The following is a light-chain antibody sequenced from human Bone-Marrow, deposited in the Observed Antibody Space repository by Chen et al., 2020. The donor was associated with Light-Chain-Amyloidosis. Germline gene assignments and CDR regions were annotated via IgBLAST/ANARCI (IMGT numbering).Light chain of an antibody. Sequence: SYERSQPPPVSVSPRQTARTTCSGDDLPTEYAYWYQQKPGQAPVLVIHRDTEKPAGISERFSGSSSGTTATLTISGVQAEDEADYHCQSADSNGTYEVIFGGGTKLTVL. V-gene: IGLV3-25*03. J-gene: IGLJ2*01. CDR1: DLPTEY. CDR3: QSADSNGTYEVI. CDR2: RDT.